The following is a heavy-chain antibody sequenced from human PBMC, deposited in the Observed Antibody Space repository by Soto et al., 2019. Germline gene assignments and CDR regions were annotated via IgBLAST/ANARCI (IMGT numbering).Heavy chain of an antibody. CDR3: ARAGYSGYEVIDY. J-gene: IGHJ4*02. CDR2: ISYDGSNK. Sequence: GGSLRLSCAASGFTFSSYAMHWVRQAPGKGLEWVAVISYDGSNKYYADSVKGRFTISRDNSKNTLYLQMNSLRAEDTAVYYCARAGYSGYEVIDYWGQGTLVTVSS. V-gene: IGHV3-30-3*01. D-gene: IGHD5-12*01. CDR1: GFTFSSYA.